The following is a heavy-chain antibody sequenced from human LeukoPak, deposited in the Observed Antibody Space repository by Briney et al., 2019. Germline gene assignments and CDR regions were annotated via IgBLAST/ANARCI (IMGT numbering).Heavy chain of an antibody. Sequence: ASVKVSCKASGGTFSSYAISWVRQAPGQGLEWMGWINTNTGNPTYAQGFTGRFVFSLDTSVSTAYLQISSLKAEDTAVYYCARVQKIYSFRGSSLPPGDYWGQGTLVTVSS. CDR3: ARVQKIYSFRGSSLPPGDY. CDR1: GGTFSSYA. CDR2: INTNTGNP. V-gene: IGHV7-4-1*02. D-gene: IGHD6-13*01. J-gene: IGHJ4*02.